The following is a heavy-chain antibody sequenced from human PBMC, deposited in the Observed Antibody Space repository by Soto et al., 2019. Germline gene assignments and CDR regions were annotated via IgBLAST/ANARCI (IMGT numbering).Heavy chain of an antibody. J-gene: IGHJ4*02. CDR3: ARVPNILTVKYYFDY. D-gene: IGHD3-9*01. Sequence: GASVKVSCKASGGTFSSYSINWVRQAPGQGLEWMGGIIPIFGTANNAQKFQGRVTITADESATTVYMELSSLRSEDTAVYYCARVPNILTVKYYFDYWGQGTLVTVSS. V-gene: IGHV1-69*13. CDR2: IIPIFGTA. CDR1: GGTFSSYS.